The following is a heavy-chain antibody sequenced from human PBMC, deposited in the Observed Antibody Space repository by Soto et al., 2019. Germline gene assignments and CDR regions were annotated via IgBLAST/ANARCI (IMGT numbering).Heavy chain of an antibody. Sequence: TGGSLRLSCAASAFTFSSYGMHWIRQAPGKGLEWVAVIWYDGSKKYYADSVKGRFTISRDNSKNTLYLQMNSLRAEDTAVYYCARETGYYFDFWGQGTLVTVSS. CDR1: AFTFSSYG. J-gene: IGHJ4*02. CDR3: ARETGYYFDF. V-gene: IGHV3-33*01. CDR2: IWYDGSKK.